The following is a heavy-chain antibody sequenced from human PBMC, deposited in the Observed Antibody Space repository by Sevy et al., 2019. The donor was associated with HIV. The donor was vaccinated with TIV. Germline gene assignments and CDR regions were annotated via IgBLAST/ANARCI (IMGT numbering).Heavy chain of an antibody. D-gene: IGHD3-10*01. CDR3: ARHKLLWFGEASPTFDY. CDR1: GFNFSTYW. CDR2: IKQDGSET. Sequence: GGSLRLSCAAYGFNFSTYWMSWVHQAPGKGLEWVANIKQDGSETHYVDSVKGRFSISRDNAKNSVFLQMNSLRAEDTAVYYCARHKLLWFGEASPTFDYWGQGTLVTVSS. J-gene: IGHJ4*02. V-gene: IGHV3-7*01.